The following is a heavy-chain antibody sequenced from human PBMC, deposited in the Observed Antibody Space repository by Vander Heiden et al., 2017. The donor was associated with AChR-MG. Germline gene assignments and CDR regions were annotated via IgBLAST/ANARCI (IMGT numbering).Heavy chain of an antibody. CDR1: GGTFSSYA. Sequence: QVQLVQSGAEVKKPGSSVKVSCKASGGTFSSYAISWVRQAPGQGLEWMGGIIPIFGTANYAQKFQGRVTITADESTSTAYMELSSLRSEDTAVYYCARDRTSSYDSSGYYDHSDAFDIWGQGTMVTVSS. J-gene: IGHJ3*02. D-gene: IGHD3-22*01. V-gene: IGHV1-69*01. CDR2: IIPIFGTA. CDR3: ARDRTSSYDSSGYYDHSDAFDI.